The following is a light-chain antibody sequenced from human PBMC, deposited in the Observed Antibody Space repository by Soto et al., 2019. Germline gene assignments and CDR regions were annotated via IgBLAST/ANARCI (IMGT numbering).Light chain of an antibody. CDR2: AAS. V-gene: IGKV1-39*01. CDR1: QSISSY. J-gene: IGKJ3*01. Sequence: QLSQSPSSLSSSVGDRGPIPCRASQSISSYLNWYQQKPGKAPKLLIYAASSLQSGVPSRFSGSGSGTDFTLTISSLQPEDFATYYSQQGYSTPLTFCPVTKVDIK. CDR3: QQGYSTPLT.